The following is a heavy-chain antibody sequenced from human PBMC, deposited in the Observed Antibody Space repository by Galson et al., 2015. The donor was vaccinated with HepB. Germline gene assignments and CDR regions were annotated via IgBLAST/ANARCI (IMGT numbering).Heavy chain of an antibody. V-gene: IGHV1-69*13. CDR1: GGTFSSYA. D-gene: IGHD3-22*01. Sequence: SVKVSCKASGGTFSSYAISWVRQAPGQGLEWMGGIIPIFGTANYAQKFQGRVTITADESTSTAYMELSSLRSEDTAVYYCARDREYYDSSGYHRYYFDYWGQGTLVTVSS. J-gene: IGHJ4*02. CDR3: ARDREYYDSSGYHRYYFDY. CDR2: IIPIFGTA.